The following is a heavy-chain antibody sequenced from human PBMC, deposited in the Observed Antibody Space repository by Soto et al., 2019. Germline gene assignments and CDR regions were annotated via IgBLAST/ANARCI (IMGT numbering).Heavy chain of an antibody. D-gene: IGHD3-22*01. CDR1: GYTFTSYA. V-gene: IGHV1-3*01. J-gene: IGHJ3*02. CDR3: ARGGVKYYYDSSGYKDAFDI. CDR2: INADNGNT. Sequence: ASVKVSCKASGYTFTSYAMHWVRQAPGQRLEWMGWINADNGNTNYAQKLQGRVTITTDTSTSTAYMELRSLRSDDTAVYYCARGGVKYYYDSSGYKDAFDIWGQGTMVTVSS.